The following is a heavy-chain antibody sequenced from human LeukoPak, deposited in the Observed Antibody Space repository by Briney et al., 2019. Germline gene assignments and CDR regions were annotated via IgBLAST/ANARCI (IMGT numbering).Heavy chain of an antibody. Sequence: SETLSLTCTVSGASISSGRNYWGWIRQSPGRGLEWIASLYSSGTTHYNPSLQSRVSVSVDTSKNQFSVRLNSLTAADTAVYYCARHLSGTTMAHYFDHWGQGTVVTVSS. CDR1: GASISSGRNY. CDR2: LYSSGTT. CDR3: ARHLSGTTMAHYFDH. V-gene: IGHV4-39*01. J-gene: IGHJ4*02. D-gene: IGHD1-1*01.